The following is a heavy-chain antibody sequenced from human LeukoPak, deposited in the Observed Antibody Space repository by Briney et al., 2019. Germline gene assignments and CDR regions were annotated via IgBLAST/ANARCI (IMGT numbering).Heavy chain of an antibody. Sequence: GGSLRLSCAASGFTFSSYGMHWVRQAPGKGLEWVTFIQYDGSKKYYADSVKGRFTISRDNSKNTLYLEMNSLRAEDTAVYYCAKDIGSYYDYGGQGILVTVSS. CDR3: AKDIGSYYDY. D-gene: IGHD3-10*01. V-gene: IGHV3-30*02. CDR1: GFTFSSYG. CDR2: IQYDGSKK. J-gene: IGHJ4*02.